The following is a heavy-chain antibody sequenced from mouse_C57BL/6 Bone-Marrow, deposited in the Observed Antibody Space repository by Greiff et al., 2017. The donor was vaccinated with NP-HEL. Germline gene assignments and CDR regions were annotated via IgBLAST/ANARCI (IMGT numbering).Heavy chain of an antibody. V-gene: IGHV2-6-1*01. D-gene: IGHD2-3*01. CDR3: ARQGGDGYPYAMDY. Sequence: QVQLKESGPGLVAPSQSLSITCTVSGFSLTSYGVHWVRQPPGKGLEWLVVIWSDGSTTYNSALKSRLSISKDNSKSQVFLKMNSLQTYDTAMYYCARQGGDGYPYAMDYWGQGTSVTVSS. J-gene: IGHJ4*01. CDR1: GFSLTSYG. CDR2: IWSDGST.